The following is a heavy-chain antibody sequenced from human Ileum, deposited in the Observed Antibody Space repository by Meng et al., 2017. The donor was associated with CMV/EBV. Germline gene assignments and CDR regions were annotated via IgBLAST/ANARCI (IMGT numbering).Heavy chain of an antibody. CDR3: AIVGKISHYGVDV. Sequence: ASVKVSCKASGYTFTTYGVTWVRQAPGQGLEWMGWISAYTGNTDHAQKFQDRVTMTRDTSITTAYLELTSLRSEDTAVYYCAIVGKISHYGVDVWGQGTTVTVSS. V-gene: IGHV1-8*02. D-gene: IGHD1-26*01. CDR1: GYTFTTYG. CDR2: ISAYTGNT. J-gene: IGHJ6*02.